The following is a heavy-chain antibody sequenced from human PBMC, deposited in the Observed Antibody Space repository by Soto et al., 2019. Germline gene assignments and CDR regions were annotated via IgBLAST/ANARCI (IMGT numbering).Heavy chain of an antibody. D-gene: IGHD5-18*01. V-gene: IGHV6-1*01. J-gene: IGHJ4*02. CDR2: TKYSSKWYT. Sequence: SQTLSLTCAISGDSVSSNIAAWNWVRQSPSRGLEWLGRTKYSSKWYTDYATSVKSRISSNPDTSKNQVSLQLNSVTPEDTAVFYCGRGGSDSPMAPGYWGQGTLVTVSS. CDR1: GDSVSSNIAA. CDR3: GRGGSDSPMAPGY.